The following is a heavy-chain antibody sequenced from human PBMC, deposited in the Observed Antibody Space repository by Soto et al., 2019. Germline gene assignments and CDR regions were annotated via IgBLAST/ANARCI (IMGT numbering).Heavy chain of an antibody. V-gene: IGHV3-23*01. D-gene: IGHD3-9*01. Sequence: PGGSLRLSCASSGFTFSSYAMSLVRQAPGKGLEWVSAISGSGGSTYYADSVKGRFTISRDNSKNTLYLQMNSLRAEDTAVYYCAKWPRGDILTGFHWGQGTLVTVSS. CDR1: GFTFSSYA. CDR2: ISGSGGST. J-gene: IGHJ4*02. CDR3: AKWPRGDILTGFH.